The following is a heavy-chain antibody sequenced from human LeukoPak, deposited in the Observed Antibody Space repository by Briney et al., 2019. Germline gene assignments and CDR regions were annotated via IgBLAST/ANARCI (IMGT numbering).Heavy chain of an antibody. CDR2: INHGGTT. CDR1: GYSISSGFF. D-gene: IGHD2-15*01. Sequence: SETLSLTCAVPGYSISSGFFWSWIRQPPGKALEWIATINHGGTTYYMPSLKSRVTISVDTSNNQFSLKLSSVTAADTAPYYCARVDHGRPFVPWRQGTLVTVSS. V-gene: IGHV4-38-2*01. CDR3: ARVDHGRPFVP. J-gene: IGHJ5*02.